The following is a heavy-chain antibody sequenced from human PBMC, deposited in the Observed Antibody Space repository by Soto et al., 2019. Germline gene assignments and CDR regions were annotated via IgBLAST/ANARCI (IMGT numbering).Heavy chain of an antibody. CDR3: ARGDRGAFDI. J-gene: IGHJ3*02. CDR2: IHSDGSST. CDR1: GFTFSYYW. V-gene: IGHV3-74*01. Sequence: GGPLRLFCAASGFTFSYYWVRWVRQAPGKGLVWVSRIHSDGSSTTYADSVKGRFTISRDNARNTVYLQMNSLRVEDTAVYYCARGDRGAFDIWGQGTVVTVSS. D-gene: IGHD1-26*01.